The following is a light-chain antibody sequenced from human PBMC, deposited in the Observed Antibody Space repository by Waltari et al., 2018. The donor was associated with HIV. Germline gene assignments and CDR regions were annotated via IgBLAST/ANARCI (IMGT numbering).Light chain of an antibody. Sequence: QSALTQPASVSGSPGPSITIPCTGTSSDVGAYNYVSWYQQHPGKAPKFIIYDVNKRPSGVSSLSSGSKAGTTASLTISGLQAEDEADYYCSSYTSSHTQVFGSGTKVTVL. J-gene: IGLJ1*01. CDR3: SSYTSSHTQV. CDR1: SSDVGAYNY. V-gene: IGLV2-14*03. CDR2: DVN.